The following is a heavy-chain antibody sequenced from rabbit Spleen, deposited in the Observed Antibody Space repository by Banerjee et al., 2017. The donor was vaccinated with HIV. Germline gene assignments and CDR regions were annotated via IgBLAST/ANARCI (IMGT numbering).Heavy chain of an antibody. Sequence: QEQLVESGGGLVQPGGSLKLSCKASGFDFSNYGVSWVRQAPGKGLEWIACINSYTGRPVYASWTKGPFTISRTASTTVTLQMTRLTAADTATYFCARDLAGVIGWNFNLWGPGTLVTVS. J-gene: IGHJ4*01. V-gene: IGHV1S45*01. D-gene: IGHD4-1*01. CDR1: GFDFSNYG. CDR2: INSYTGRP. CDR3: ARDLAGVIGWNFNL.